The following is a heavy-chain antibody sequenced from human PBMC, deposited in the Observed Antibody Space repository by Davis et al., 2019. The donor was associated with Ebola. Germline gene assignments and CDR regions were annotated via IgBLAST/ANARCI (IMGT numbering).Heavy chain of an antibody. CDR1: GGSISTSY. V-gene: IGHV4-59*01. CDR3: AREGDGYNSPSFDY. D-gene: IGHD5-24*01. Sequence: PSETLSLTCTVSGGSISTSYWSWIRQPPGKGLEWIGYIYHSGSTYYNPSLKSRVTISVDTSKNQFSLKLSSVTAADTAVYYCAREGDGYNSPSFDYWGQGNLVTVSS. J-gene: IGHJ4*02. CDR2: IYHSGST.